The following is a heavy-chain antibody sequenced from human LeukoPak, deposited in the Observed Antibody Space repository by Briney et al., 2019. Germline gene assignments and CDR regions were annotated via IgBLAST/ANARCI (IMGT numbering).Heavy chain of an antibody. CDR3: ARDLILADSGGSSAHDF. CDR1: GFTFSSYW. D-gene: IGHD2-15*01. V-gene: IGHV3-21*06. CDR2: ISSSSSYI. J-gene: IGHJ4*02. Sequence: GGSLRLSCAASGFTFSSYWMSWVRQAPGKGLEWVSSISSSSSYIYYSDSVKGRFTISRDNAKNSLYLQMNSLRAEDTAVYYCARDLILADSGGSSAHDFWGQGTLVTVSS.